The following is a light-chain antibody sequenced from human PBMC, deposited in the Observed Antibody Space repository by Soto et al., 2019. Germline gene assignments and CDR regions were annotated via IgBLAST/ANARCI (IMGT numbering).Light chain of an antibody. CDR2: GAS. CDR1: QSVSSSY. CDR3: QHYGSSLFT. V-gene: IGKV3-20*01. Sequence: EIVLTQSPGTLSLSPGERATLSCRASQSVSSSYLAWYQQKPGQAPRLLIYGASSRATGIPDRFSGSGSGTDFTLTISRLEPEDFAVYYCQHYGSSLFTFGPRTKVDIK. J-gene: IGKJ3*01.